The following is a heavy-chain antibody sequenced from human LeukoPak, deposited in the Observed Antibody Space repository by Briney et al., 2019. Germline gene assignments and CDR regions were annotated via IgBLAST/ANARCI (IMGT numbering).Heavy chain of an antibody. J-gene: IGHJ3*02. V-gene: IGHV4-39*07. CDR1: GGSISSSSYY. Sequence: SETLSLTCTVSGGSISSSSYYWGWIRQPPGKGLEWIGSIYYSGSTYYNPSLKSRVTISVDTSKNQFSLKLSSVTAADTAVYYCARRGIQLWRAFDIWGQGTMVTVSS. CDR2: IYYSGST. D-gene: IGHD5-18*01. CDR3: ARRGIQLWRAFDI.